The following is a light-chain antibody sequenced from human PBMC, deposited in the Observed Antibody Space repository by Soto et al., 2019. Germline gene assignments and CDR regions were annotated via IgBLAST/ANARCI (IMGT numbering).Light chain of an antibody. V-gene: IGLV1-44*01. Sequence: QSVLTQAPSASGTPGQRITISCSGSGSNIGSNTVTWYQQLPRTAPKLLISTNNQRPSGVPDRFSGSRSGTSASLAISGLQSGDEADYYCATWDDSMNGYVFGTGTKVTVL. CDR1: GSNIGSNT. CDR2: TNN. CDR3: ATWDDSMNGYV. J-gene: IGLJ1*01.